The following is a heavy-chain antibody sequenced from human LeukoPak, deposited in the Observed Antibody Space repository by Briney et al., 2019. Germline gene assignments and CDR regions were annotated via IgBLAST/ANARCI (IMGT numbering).Heavy chain of an antibody. D-gene: IGHD6-19*01. CDR2: IYTSGST. CDR1: GGSIRIYC. J-gene: IGHJ4*02. V-gene: IGHV4-4*07. Sequence: PSETLSLTCTVWGGSIRIYCWSWIRQPAGKGLEWIGRIYTSGSTNYNPSLKSRVTMSVDTSKNQFSLTLSSVTAADTAVYYCARDRPVSGRLAVAGMSYFDYWGQGTLVTVAS. CDR3: ARDRPVSGRLAVAGMSYFDY.